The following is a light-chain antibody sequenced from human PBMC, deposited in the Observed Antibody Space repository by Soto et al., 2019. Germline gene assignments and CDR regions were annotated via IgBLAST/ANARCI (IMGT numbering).Light chain of an antibody. CDR1: SSDIGAYNY. V-gene: IGLV2-8*01. J-gene: IGLJ1*01. Sequence: QSVLTQPPSTSGSPGQSVTISSTETSSDIGAYNYVSWYQQHQGKAPKFMIYEDSKRHSGVPDRFSGSKSGNTASLTVSGLQAEDEADYYCSAYAGRYTFDFGTGTKVTVL. CDR2: EDS. CDR3: SAYAGRYTFD.